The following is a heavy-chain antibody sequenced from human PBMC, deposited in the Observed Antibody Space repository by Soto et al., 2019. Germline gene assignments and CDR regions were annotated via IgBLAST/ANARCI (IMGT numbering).Heavy chain of an antibody. CDR2: IYYSGST. J-gene: IGHJ6*02. CDR3: ARDLDGRYGMDV. V-gene: IGHV4-31*03. Sequence: LSLTCTVSGGSISSGGYYWSWIRQHPGKGLEWIGYIYYSGSTYYNPSLKSRVTISVDTSKNQFSLKLSSVTAADTAVYYCARDLDGRYGMDVWGQGTTGTVSS. CDR1: GGSISSGGYY.